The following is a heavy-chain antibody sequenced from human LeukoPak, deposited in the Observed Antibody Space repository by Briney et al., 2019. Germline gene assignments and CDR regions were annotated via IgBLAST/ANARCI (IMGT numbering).Heavy chain of an antibody. D-gene: IGHD6-13*01. CDR1: GGTFSSYA. CDR2: IIPILGIA. J-gene: IGHJ5*02. V-gene: IGHV1-69*04. CDR3: ARGVRYRSSWYWFDP. Sequence: SVKVSCKASGGTFSSYAISWVRQAPGQGLEWMGRIIPILGIANYAQKFQGRVTITADKSTSTAYMELSSLRSEDTAVYYCARGVRYRSSWYWFDPWGQGTLVTVSS.